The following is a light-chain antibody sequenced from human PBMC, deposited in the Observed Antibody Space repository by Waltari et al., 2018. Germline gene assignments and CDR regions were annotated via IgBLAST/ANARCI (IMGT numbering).Light chain of an antibody. V-gene: IGKV2-28*01. CDR1: QSLLYSNGNNY. Sequence: EIVMTQSPLSLPVTPGEPASISCRSSQSLLYSNGNNYLDWYLQKPGQFPQLLIYVGSHRASGVPDRFSGSGSGSDFTLKISRVEAEDVGVYYCMQALQTPPTFGQGTKVEIK. CDR3: MQALQTPPT. CDR2: VGS. J-gene: IGKJ1*01.